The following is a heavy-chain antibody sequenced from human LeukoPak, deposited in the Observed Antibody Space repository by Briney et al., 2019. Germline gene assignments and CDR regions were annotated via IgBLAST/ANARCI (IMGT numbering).Heavy chain of an antibody. CDR3: ARSSGWYMRDWYFDL. CDR1: AGSISSGSYY. CDR2: IYTSGST. V-gene: IGHV4-61*02. D-gene: IGHD6-19*01. Sequence: PSQTLSLTCTVSAGSISSGSYYWSWIRQPAGKGLEWIGRIYTSGSTNYNPSLKSRITISVDTSKNQFSLKLSSVTAADTAVYYCARSSGWYMRDWYFDLWGRGTLVTVSS. J-gene: IGHJ2*01.